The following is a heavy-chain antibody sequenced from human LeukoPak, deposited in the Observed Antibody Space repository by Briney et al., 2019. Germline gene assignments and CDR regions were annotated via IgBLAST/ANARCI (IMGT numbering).Heavy chain of an antibody. Sequence: WESLKISCKGSGYSFTNYWIGWVRQMPGKGLEWMGIIYPGDSDTRYSTSFQGQVTISADKSITTAYLQWSSLKASDTAMYYCARHTGNYGDYAFDYWGQGTLVTVSS. J-gene: IGHJ4*02. CDR2: IYPGDSDT. V-gene: IGHV5-51*01. CDR3: ARHTGNYGDYAFDY. D-gene: IGHD4-17*01. CDR1: GYSFTNYW.